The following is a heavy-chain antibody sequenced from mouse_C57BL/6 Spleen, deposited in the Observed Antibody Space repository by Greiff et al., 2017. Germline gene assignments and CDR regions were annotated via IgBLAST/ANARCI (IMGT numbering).Heavy chain of an antibody. J-gene: IGHJ1*03. V-gene: IGHV10-1*01. CDR1: GFSFNTYA. D-gene: IGHD2-3*01. CDR3: VRHAGYYYFDV. Sequence: EVQGVESGGGLVQPKGSLKLSCAASGFSFNTYAMNWVRQAPGKGLEWVARIRSKSNNYATYYADSVKDRFTISRDDSESMLYLQMNNLKTEDTAMYYCVRHAGYYYFDVWGTGTTVTVSS. CDR2: IRSKSNNYAT.